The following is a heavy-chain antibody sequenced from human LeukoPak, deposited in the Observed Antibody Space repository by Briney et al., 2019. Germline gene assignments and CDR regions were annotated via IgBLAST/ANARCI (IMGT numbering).Heavy chain of an antibody. J-gene: IGHJ4*02. CDR1: GGSISSYY. CDR2: IYYSGST. V-gene: IGHV4-59*08. D-gene: IGHD4-23*01. CDR3: ARLSYDYGGNSIDY. Sequence: SETLSLTCTVSGGSISSYYWGWIRQPPGKGLEWIGYIYYSGSTNYNPSLKSRVTISVDTSKNQFSLKLSSVTAADTAVYYCARLSYDYGGNSIDYWGQGTLVTVSS.